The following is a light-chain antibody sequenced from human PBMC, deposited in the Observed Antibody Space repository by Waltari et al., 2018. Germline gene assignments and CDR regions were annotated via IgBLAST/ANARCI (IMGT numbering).Light chain of an antibody. V-gene: IGKV1-17*01. CDR2: GAS. J-gene: IGKJ3*01. Sequence: DIQMTQSPSSLSASVGDRVTLTCRASQGIRDDLGWYQQKPGQPPKRLIYGASNLQSWVPLRFSDSGSGTEFTLTISSLQPEDSAIYYCLQHNTYPITFGPGTKVEIK. CDR3: LQHNTYPIT. CDR1: QGIRDD.